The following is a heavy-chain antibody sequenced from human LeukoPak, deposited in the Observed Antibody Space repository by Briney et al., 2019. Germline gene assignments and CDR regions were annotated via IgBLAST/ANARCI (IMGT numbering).Heavy chain of an antibody. CDR1: GGSFSGYY. CDR3: ARGLWWCSTRRGCWFDP. CDR2: INHSGST. V-gene: IGHV4-34*01. J-gene: IGHJ5*02. D-gene: IGHD2-8*02. Sequence: PSEPLSLTCAVYGGSFSGYYWRWLRQPPGKGLEWIGEINHSGSTNYNPSLKSRVTISVDTSKNQFSLKLSSVTAADTAVYYCARGLWWCSTRRGCWFDPWGQGTLVTVSS.